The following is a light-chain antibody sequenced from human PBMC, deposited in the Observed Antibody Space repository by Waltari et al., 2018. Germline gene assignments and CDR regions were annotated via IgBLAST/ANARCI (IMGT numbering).Light chain of an antibody. Sequence: QSALTQPAPVSGSLGQSFTIPCTGTSTDVGVYTSVSLYQPHPGKAPKLILYDVSDRPSGVSNRFSGSKSGNTASLTISGLQAEDEADYYCTSYTSSGTHYVVFGGGTTLTVL. CDR2: DVS. CDR3: TSYTSSGTHYVV. CDR1: STDVGVYTS. J-gene: IGLJ2*01. V-gene: IGLV2-14*03.